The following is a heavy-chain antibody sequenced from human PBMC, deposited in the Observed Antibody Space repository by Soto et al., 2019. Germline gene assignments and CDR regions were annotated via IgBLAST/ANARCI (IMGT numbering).Heavy chain of an antibody. CDR2: FGVSGNT. Sequence: GGSLRLSCAASGFTFSSYAMSWVRQAPGKGLEWVSSFGVSGNTYYADSVKGRFTISRDNSKNTLYLQMNSLRAEDAAVYYCANRGRYYFDYWGQGTLVTAPQ. J-gene: IGHJ4*02. V-gene: IGHV3-23*01. CDR1: GFTFSSYA. CDR3: ANRGRYYFDY.